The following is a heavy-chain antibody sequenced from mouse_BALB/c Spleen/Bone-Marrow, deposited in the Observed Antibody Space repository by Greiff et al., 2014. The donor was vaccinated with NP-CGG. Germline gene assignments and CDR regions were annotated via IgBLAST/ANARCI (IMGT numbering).Heavy chain of an antibody. J-gene: IGHJ4*01. CDR1: GYTSTSYW. CDR3: ARSDGYYPYYYAMDY. CDR2: INPSNGRT. D-gene: IGHD2-3*01. Sequence: QVQLQQSGAELVKPGASVKPSCKASGYTSTSYWMHWVKQRPGQGLEWIGEINPSNGRTNYNEKFKSKATLTVDKSSSTAYMQLSSLTSEDSAVYYCARSDGYYPYYYAMDYWGQGTSVTVSS. V-gene: IGHV1S81*02.